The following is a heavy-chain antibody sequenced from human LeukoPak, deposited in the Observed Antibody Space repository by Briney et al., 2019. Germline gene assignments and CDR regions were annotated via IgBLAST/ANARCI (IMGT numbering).Heavy chain of an antibody. V-gene: IGHV1-2*02. D-gene: IGHD3-10*01. J-gene: IGHJ6*03. CDR1: GYTFTGYY. CDR2: INPNSGGT. CDR3: ARGGVGFGEYTYYYYYMDV. Sequence: ASVKVSCKASGYTFTGYYMHWVRQAPGQGLEWMGWINPNSGGTNYAQKFQGRVTMTRDTSISTAYMELSRLRSDDTAVYYCARGGVGFGEYTYYYYYMDVWGKGTTVTISS.